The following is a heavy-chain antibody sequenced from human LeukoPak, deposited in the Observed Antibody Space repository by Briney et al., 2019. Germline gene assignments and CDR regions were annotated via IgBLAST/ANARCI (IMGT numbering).Heavy chain of an antibody. CDR3: ARQWGISDAFDI. CDR1: GDSINSINYY. D-gene: IGHD6-13*01. J-gene: IGHJ3*02. Sequence: PSETLSLTCTVSGDSINSINYYWGWIRQPPGKGLEWIGNIYYSGSTYYNPSLKSRVTTSVDTSKNQFSLKLSSVTAADTAVYYCARQWGISDAFDIWGQGTMVTVSS. CDR2: IYYSGST. V-gene: IGHV4-39*01.